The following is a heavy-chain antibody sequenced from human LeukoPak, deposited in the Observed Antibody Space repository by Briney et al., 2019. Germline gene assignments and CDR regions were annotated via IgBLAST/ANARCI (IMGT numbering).Heavy chain of an antibody. J-gene: IGHJ6*02. V-gene: IGHV3-21*01. Sequence: GGSLRLSCAASGLTFSSYSMNWVRQAPGKGLEWVSSISSSSSYIYYADSVKGRFTISRDNAKNSLYLQMNSLRAEDTAVYYCARGYCSSTSCPNGMDVWGQGTTVTVSS. CDR3: ARGYCSSTSCPNGMDV. D-gene: IGHD2-2*01. CDR2: ISSSSSYI. CDR1: GLTFSSYS.